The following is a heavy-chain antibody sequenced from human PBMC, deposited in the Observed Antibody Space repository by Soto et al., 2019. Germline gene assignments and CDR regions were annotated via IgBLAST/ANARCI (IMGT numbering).Heavy chain of an antibody. J-gene: IGHJ5*02. Sequence: EVQLVESGGGLVQPGGSLKLSCAASGFTFSSFAMHWVRQASGKGLEWVGRIRSKGNSYATEYAASVKGRFTISRDDSKNTAYLQMNSLETEDTAVYYCTRWCSSCGVGRLDPWGQRTLVTVSS. V-gene: IGHV3-73*01. D-gene: IGHD2-8*01. CDR3: TRWCSSCGVGRLDP. CDR1: GFTFSSFA. CDR2: IRSKGNSYAT.